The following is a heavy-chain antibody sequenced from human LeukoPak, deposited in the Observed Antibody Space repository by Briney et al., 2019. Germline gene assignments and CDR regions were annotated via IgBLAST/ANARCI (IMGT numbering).Heavy chain of an antibody. CDR3: ARGRSGGINWFDP. D-gene: IGHD3-10*01. CDR2: IYTSGST. CDR1: GGSISSYY. Sequence: PSETLSLTCTVSGGSISSYYWSWIRQPPGKGLEWIGYIYTSGSTNYNPSLKSRVTMSVDTSKNQFSLKLSSVTAADTAVYYCARGRSGGINWFDPWGQGTLVTVSS. V-gene: IGHV4-4*09. J-gene: IGHJ5*02.